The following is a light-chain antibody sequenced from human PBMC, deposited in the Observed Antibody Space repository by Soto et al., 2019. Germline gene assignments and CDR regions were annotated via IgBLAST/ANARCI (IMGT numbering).Light chain of an antibody. CDR1: SSNIGAGYD. J-gene: IGLJ3*02. CDR2: GNS. Sequence: QPVLTQPPSVSGARGQRVTISCTGSSSNIGAGYDVHWYQQLPGTAPKLLIYGNSNRPSGVPDRFSGSKSGTSASLAITGLQAEDEADYYCQSYDSSLSGWVFGGGTNLTVL. V-gene: IGLV1-40*01. CDR3: QSYDSSLSGWV.